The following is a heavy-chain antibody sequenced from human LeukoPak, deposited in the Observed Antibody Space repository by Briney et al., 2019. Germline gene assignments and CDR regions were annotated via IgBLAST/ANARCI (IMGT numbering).Heavy chain of an antibody. J-gene: IGHJ5*02. CDR1: GGSISSYY. CDR3: ARDVGPFSSSWYRDNWFDP. D-gene: IGHD6-13*01. CDR2: IYYSGST. Sequence: SETLSLTCTVSGGSISSYYWSWIRQPPGKGLEWIGYIYYSGSTNYNPSLKSRVTISVDTSKNQFSLKLSSVTAADTAVYYCARDVGPFSSSWYRDNWFDPWGQGTLVTVSS. V-gene: IGHV4-59*01.